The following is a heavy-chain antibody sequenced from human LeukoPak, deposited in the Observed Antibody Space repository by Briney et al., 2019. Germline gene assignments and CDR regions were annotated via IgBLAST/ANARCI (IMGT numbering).Heavy chain of an antibody. V-gene: IGHV3-53*05. Sequence: GGSLRLSCAASGFTVSSNYMSWVRQAPGKGLEWVSVIYSGGSTYYADSVKGRFTISRDNSKNTLYLQMNSLRAEDTAVYYCARERYSSSSRAFDIWGQGTMVTVSS. CDR3: ARERYSSSSRAFDI. D-gene: IGHD6-6*01. J-gene: IGHJ3*02. CDR1: GFTVSSNY. CDR2: IYSGGST.